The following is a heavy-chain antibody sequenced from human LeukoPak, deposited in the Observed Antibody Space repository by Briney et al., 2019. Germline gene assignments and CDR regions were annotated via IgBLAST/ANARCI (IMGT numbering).Heavy chain of an antibody. V-gene: IGHV4-59*08. J-gene: IGHJ5*02. Sequence: SETLSLTCSVSGASIRSYYWSWIRQPPEKGLEWIGYIYHTGSTNYSPSLNSRVTMSVDTSKNEFSLKLSSVTAADTAVYYCARQSRLVIFGVANHWFDPWSQGTLVTVS. CDR1: GASIRSYY. D-gene: IGHD3-3*01. CDR3: ARQSRLVIFGVANHWFDP. CDR2: IYHTGST.